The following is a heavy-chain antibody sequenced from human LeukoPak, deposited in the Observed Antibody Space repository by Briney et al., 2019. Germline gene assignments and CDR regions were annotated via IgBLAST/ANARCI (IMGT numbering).Heavy chain of an antibody. V-gene: IGHV1-18*01. Sequence: ASVKVSCKASGYTFNDYGISWVRQAPGQGLEWMGWISAHNGNTNYAQQLQGRVTMTTDTSTSTAYMELRSLRSDDTAVYYCARDLRGGSFWFDPWGQGTLVTVSS. CDR3: ARDLRGGSFWFDP. CDR1: GYTFNDYG. J-gene: IGHJ5*02. D-gene: IGHD4-23*01. CDR2: ISAHNGNT.